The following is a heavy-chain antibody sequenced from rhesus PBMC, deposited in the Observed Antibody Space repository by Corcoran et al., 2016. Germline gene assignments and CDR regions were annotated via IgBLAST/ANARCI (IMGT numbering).Heavy chain of an antibody. V-gene: IGHV4-122*02. CDR2: ITYGGST. CDR3: AREPPYWYFDL. Sequence: QVQLPESGPGLVQPSETLSLTCAVSGGSLRRGSYPSSWLRQPPGKALEWIGYITYGGSTSYNPSLKSRVTISRDTSKNQFSLKLSSVTAADTAVYYCAREPPYWYFDLWGPGTPITISS. J-gene: IGHJ2*01. CDR1: GGSLRRGSYP.